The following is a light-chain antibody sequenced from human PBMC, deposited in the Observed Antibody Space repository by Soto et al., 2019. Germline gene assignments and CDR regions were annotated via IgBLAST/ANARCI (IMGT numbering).Light chain of an antibody. CDR3: QEPRHWPIT. CDR1: QSVSSY. J-gene: IGKJ5*01. CDR2: DAS. V-gene: IGKV3-11*01. Sequence: EIVLTQSPATLSLSPGERATLSCRASQSVSSYLAWYQQKPGQAPRLLIYDASNRATGIPARFSGSGSGTNLTPTNRRPRAGNFGGFLRQEPRHWPITFGQGTRLEIK.